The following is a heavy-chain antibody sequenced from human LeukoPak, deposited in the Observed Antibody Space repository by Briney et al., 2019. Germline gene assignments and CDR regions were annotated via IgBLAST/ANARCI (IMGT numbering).Heavy chain of an antibody. CDR2: ISGGST. CDR1: GFTFSSYA. D-gene: IGHD3-3*01. Sequence: GGSLRLSCAASGFTFSSYAMNWVRQAPGKGLEWVSVISGGSTYYTDSVKGRFTISRDNSKNTLYLQMNSLRAEDTAAYFCAKGGSLRYYDLLSDWGQGTLVTVSS. V-gene: IGHV3-23*01. CDR3: AKGGSLRYYDLLSD. J-gene: IGHJ4*02.